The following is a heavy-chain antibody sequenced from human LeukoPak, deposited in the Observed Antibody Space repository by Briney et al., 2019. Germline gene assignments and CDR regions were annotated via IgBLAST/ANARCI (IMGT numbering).Heavy chain of an antibody. V-gene: IGHV3-7*03. Sequence: GGSLRLSCAASGFALSSHWMTWVRQVPGRGPEWVANVNRDGSETYYLDSVKGRFTISKDNAKNSLYLQMNSLRAEDTALYHCARNNGMDVWGQGTTVTVSS. CDR1: GFALSSHW. J-gene: IGHJ6*02. CDR2: VNRDGSET. CDR3: ARNNGMDV.